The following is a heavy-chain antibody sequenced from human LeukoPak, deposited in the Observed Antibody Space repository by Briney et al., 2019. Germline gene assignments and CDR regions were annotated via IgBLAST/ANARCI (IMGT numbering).Heavy chain of an antibody. CDR3: AKERYSSSGDGDY. CDR2: ISGSGIGGRT. CDR1: GFTFSSYA. D-gene: IGHD6-13*01. J-gene: IGHJ4*02. Sequence: GGSLRLSCAASGFTFSSYAMSWFRQAPGKGLEWVSGISGSGIGGRTHYADSVKGRFTISRDNSKNTLYLQMNSLRVEDTAVYYCAKERYSSSGDGDYWGQGTLVSASS. V-gene: IGHV3-23*01.